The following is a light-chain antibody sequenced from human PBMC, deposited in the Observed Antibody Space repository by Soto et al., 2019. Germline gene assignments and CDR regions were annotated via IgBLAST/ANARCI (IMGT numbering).Light chain of an antibody. V-gene: IGKV3-20*01. Sequence: EMVLTQSPGTLSLSPVDRATLSCRASQSVSNDYVAWVQQKPGQTPRLLIYGASSRATGIPDRFSGSGSGTDFTLTISRLEPEDFAVYYCQQYGSSPKTFGQGTKVDIK. J-gene: IGKJ1*01. CDR2: GAS. CDR1: QSVSNDY. CDR3: QQYGSSPKT.